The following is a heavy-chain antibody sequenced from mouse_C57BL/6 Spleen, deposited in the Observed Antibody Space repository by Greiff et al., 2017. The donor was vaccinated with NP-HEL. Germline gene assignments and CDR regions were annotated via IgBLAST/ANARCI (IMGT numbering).Heavy chain of an antibody. CDR1: GYAFTNYL. CDR2: INPGSGGT. J-gene: IGHJ2*01. CDR3: ARSTFFSYFDY. D-gene: IGHD6-2*01. V-gene: IGHV1-54*01. Sequence: VKLQESGAELVRPGTSVKVSCKASGYAFTNYLIEWVKQRPGQGLEWIGVINPGSGGTNYNEKFKGKATLTADKYSSTAYMQLSSLTSEDSAVYFCARSTFFSYFDYWGQGTTLTVSS.